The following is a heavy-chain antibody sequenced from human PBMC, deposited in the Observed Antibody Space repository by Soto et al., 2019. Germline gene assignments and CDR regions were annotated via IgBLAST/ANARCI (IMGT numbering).Heavy chain of an antibody. Sequence: SPTLSLTCAISGYSVSSNSAALNWIRQSPSRGLEWLGRTYYRSKWYNDYAGSAKSRIIINPDTSKNQYSLQLNSVTPEDTAVYYCAMGTGTFEYWGQGILVTVSS. CDR1: GYSVSSNSAA. V-gene: IGHV6-1*01. CDR2: TYYRSKWYN. J-gene: IGHJ4*02. CDR3: AMGTGTFEY. D-gene: IGHD1-1*01.